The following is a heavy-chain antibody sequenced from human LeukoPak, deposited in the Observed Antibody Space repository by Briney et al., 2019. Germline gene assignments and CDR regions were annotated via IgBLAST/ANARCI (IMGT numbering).Heavy chain of an antibody. CDR1: GDSISSYY. V-gene: IGHV4-59*01. J-gene: IGHJ2*01. Sequence: TSETLSLTFTVSGDSISSYYWSWIRQPPGKGLECIGYIYYGGSTNCNPSLKSRVTRSIDKSKNQFSLKLSSVTAADTAIYYCARVWRAGMTGYHFDLWGRGTLVTVSS. CDR2: IYYGGST. CDR3: ARVWRAGMTGYHFDL. D-gene: IGHD3-9*01.